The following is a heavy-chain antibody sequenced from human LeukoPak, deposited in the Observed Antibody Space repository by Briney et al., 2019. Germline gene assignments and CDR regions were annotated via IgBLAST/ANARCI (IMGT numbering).Heavy chain of an antibody. Sequence: GGSLRLSCEASGFTFSSCALSWVRQAPGKGLEWVSAISGGGGKTWYADSVKGRFTISRDNAKNSLYLQMNSLRAEDTAVYYCARDQNTVTLYYYYMDVWGKGTTVTVSS. V-gene: IGHV3-23*01. J-gene: IGHJ6*03. CDR2: ISGGGGKT. D-gene: IGHD4-17*01. CDR3: ARDQNTVTLYYYYMDV. CDR1: GFTFSSCA.